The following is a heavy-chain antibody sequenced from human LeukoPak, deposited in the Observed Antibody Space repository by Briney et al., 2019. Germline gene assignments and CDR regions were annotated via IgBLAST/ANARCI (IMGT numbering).Heavy chain of an antibody. J-gene: IGHJ3*02. V-gene: IGHV1-69*06. CDR3: ARAYDSSDAFDI. Sequence: ASVKVSCKASGGTFSSYAINWVRQAPGQGLEWMGRIIPIFGTANYAQKFQGRVTITADKSTSTAYMELSSLRSEDTAVYYCARAYDSSDAFDIWGQGTMVTVSS. CDR2: IIPIFGTA. CDR1: GGTFSSYA. D-gene: IGHD3-22*01.